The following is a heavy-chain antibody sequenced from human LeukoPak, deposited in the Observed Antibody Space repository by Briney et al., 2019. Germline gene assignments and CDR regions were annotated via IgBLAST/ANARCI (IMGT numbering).Heavy chain of an antibody. Sequence: GGSLRLSCAAPGFNLSDFYMSWIRQAPGKGLEWVSYITSAGRAIYYADSVQGRFTISRDNARNSLYLQMNGLRAEDTAVYYCASDIVATSGDFWGQGTLVTVSS. CDR1: GFNLSDFY. CDR3: ASDIVATSGDF. J-gene: IGHJ4*02. CDR2: ITSAGRAI. V-gene: IGHV3-11*01. D-gene: IGHD5-12*01.